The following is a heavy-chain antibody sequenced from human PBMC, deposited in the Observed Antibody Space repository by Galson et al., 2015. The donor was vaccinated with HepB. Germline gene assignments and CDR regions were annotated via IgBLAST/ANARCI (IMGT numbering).Heavy chain of an antibody. V-gene: IGHV1-69*04. CDR3: ARVPREHDYSNWFDP. Sequence: VKVSCKASGGTFSSYAISWVRQAPGQGLEWMGRIIPILGIANYAQKFQGRVTITADKSTSTAYMELSSLRSEDTAVYYCARVPREHDYSNWFDPWGQGTLVTVSS. CDR1: GGTFSSYA. D-gene: IGHD4-11*01. J-gene: IGHJ5*02. CDR2: IIPILGIA.